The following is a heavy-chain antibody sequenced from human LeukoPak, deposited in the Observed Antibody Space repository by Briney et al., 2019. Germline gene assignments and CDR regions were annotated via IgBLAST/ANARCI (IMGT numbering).Heavy chain of an antibody. D-gene: IGHD6-13*01. J-gene: IGHJ4*02. CDR1: GGSISSSSYY. CDR3: ARGGGSTISQKIAAAGTDY. CDR2: IYYSGTT. V-gene: IGHV4-39*07. Sequence: SETLSLTCTVSGGSISSSSYYWGWIRQPPGKGLEWIGSIYYSGTTNYNPSLKSRVTISVDTSKNQFSLKLSSVTAEDTAVYYCARGGGSTISQKIAAAGTDYWGQGTLVTVSS.